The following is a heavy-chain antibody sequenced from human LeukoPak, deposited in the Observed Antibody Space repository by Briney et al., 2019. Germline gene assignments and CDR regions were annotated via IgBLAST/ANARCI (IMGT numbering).Heavy chain of an antibody. J-gene: IGHJ4*02. Sequence: PSETLSLTCAVYGGSFSGYYWSWIRQPPGKGLEWIGEINHSGSTNYNPSLKSRVTISVDTSKNQFSLKLSSVTAADTAVYYCARLTLSGSLNWGQGTLVTVSS. V-gene: IGHV4-34*01. CDR1: GGSFSGYY. CDR3: ARLTLSGSLN. CDR2: INHSGST. D-gene: IGHD7-27*01.